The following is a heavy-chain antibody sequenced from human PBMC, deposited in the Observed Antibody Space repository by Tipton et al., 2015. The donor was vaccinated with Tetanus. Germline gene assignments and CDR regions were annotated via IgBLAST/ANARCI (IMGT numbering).Heavy chain of an antibody. D-gene: IGHD3-22*01. CDR3: ARTRGGTRLYYAIGF. J-gene: IGHJ4*02. Sequence: QSGPEVKKPGSSVKVSCKGSGGTFNNLPISWVRQAPGQGLEWMGGIIPVFATITYAQKFQGRLKITADRSTSTAYMELTSLSSEDTAIYYCARTRGGTRLYYAIGFWGQGTLVTVSS. V-gene: IGHV1-69*06. CDR1: GGTFNNLP. CDR2: IIPVFATI.